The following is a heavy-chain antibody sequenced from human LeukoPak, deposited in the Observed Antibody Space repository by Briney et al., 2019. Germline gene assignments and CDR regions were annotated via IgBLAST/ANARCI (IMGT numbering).Heavy chain of an antibody. CDR2: IYSGGSI. V-gene: IGHV3-53*01. J-gene: IGHJ4*02. Sequence: GGSLRLSCAASGFTVSNNYMSWARQAPGKGLEWVSVIYSGGSIYYADSVRGRFITSRDNSKNTLNLQMNSLRAEDTAVYYCARAQRSSSSRAIENWGQGTLVIVSS. CDR1: GFTVSNNY. CDR3: ARAQRSSSSRAIEN. D-gene: IGHD6-13*01.